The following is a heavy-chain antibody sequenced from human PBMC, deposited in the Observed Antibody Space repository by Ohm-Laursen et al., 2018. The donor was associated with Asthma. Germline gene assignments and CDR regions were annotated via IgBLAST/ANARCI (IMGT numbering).Heavy chain of an antibody. CDR1: GGSISSGGYY. V-gene: IGHV4-31*03. J-gene: IGHJ3*02. CDR3: ASAGVVVPAATNDDFDI. D-gene: IGHD2-2*01. CDR2: IYYSGST. Sequence: TLSLTCTVSGGSISSGGYYWSWIRQHPGKGLEWIGYIYYSGSTYYNPSLKSRVTISVDTSKNQFSLKLSSVTAADTAVYYCASAGVVVPAATNDDFDIWGQGTMVTVSS.